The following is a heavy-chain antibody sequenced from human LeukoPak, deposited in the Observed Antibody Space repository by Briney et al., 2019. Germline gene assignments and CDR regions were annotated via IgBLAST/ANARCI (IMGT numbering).Heavy chain of an antibody. Sequence: GGSLRLSCTASGFTFGDYAMSWVRQAPGKGLEWVGFIRSKTHGGTTEFAAPVEGRFSISRDDSKRIAYLQMNSLETEDTAVYYCTRDGIPETNWSGYYIDYWGQGTLVTVSS. J-gene: IGHJ4*02. CDR3: TRDGIPETNWSGYYIDY. V-gene: IGHV3-49*04. CDR2: IRSKTHGGTT. D-gene: IGHD3-3*01. CDR1: GFTFGDYA.